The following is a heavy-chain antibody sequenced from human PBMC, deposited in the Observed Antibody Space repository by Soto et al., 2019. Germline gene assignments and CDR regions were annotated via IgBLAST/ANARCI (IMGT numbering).Heavy chain of an antibody. Sequence: EVQLVESGGGLVKPGGSLSLSCAASGSTFSHAWMSWVRQVPGKGLEWVARVKSKAAGGTTDYAAPVKGRFTISRDDSKNTLYLQMNSLKTDDTAVYYCTTLGFDPWGQGTLVTVSS. J-gene: IGHJ5*02. CDR1: GSTFSHAW. CDR2: VKSKAAGGTT. CDR3: TTLGFDP. V-gene: IGHV3-15*01.